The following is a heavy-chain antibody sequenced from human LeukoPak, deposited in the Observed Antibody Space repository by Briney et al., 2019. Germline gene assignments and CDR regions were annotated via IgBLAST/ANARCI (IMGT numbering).Heavy chain of an antibody. Sequence: GASVKVSCKASGGTFSSYTISWVRQAPGQGLEWMGRIIPILGIANYAQKFQGRVTITADKSTSTAYMELSSLRSEDTAVYYCASNYSGNSGGGGLFDYWGQGTLVTVSS. CDR3: ASNYSGNSGGGGLFDY. CDR2: IIPILGIA. V-gene: IGHV1-69*02. CDR1: GGTFSSYT. J-gene: IGHJ4*02. D-gene: IGHD4-23*01.